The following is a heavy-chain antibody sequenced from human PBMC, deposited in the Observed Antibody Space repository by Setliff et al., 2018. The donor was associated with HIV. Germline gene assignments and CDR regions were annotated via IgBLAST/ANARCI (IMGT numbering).Heavy chain of an antibody. CDR3: VRRATAAEVFDY. D-gene: IGHD6-13*01. CDR2: MNPNSGNT. J-gene: IGHJ4*02. V-gene: IGHV1-8*03. Sequence: ASVKVSCKASGYTFTSYDINWVRQATGQGLEWMGWMNPNSGNTGYAQKFQGRLTITRDTSANTAYMELSNLRSEDTAVYYCVRRATAAEVFDYWGQGTLVTVSS. CDR1: GYTFTSYD.